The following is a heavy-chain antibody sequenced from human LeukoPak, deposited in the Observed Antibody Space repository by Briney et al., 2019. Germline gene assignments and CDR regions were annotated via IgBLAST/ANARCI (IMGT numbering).Heavy chain of an antibody. V-gene: IGHV1-69*13. CDR1: GGTFSSYA. D-gene: IGHD1-26*01. Sequence: SVKVSCKASGGTFSSYAISWVRQAPGQGLEWMGGIIPIFGTANYAQKFQGRVTITADESTSTAYMELSSLRSEDTAVYYCARSGSYSIGPFDYWGQGTLVTVSS. CDR2: IIPIFGTA. CDR3: ARSGSYSIGPFDY. J-gene: IGHJ4*02.